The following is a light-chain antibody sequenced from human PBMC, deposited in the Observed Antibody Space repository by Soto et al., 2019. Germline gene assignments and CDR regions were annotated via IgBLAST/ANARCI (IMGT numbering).Light chain of an antibody. Sequence: QSVLTQPASVSGSPVQSITISCTGSSSDVGTYNLVSWYQQHPGKAPKLMIYEVSKRPSGVSNRFSGSKSGNTASLTISGLQADDEADYYCSSYASGSTHVFGTGTKVTVL. J-gene: IGLJ1*01. CDR3: SSYASGSTHV. CDR1: SSDVGTYNL. V-gene: IGLV2-23*02. CDR2: EVS.